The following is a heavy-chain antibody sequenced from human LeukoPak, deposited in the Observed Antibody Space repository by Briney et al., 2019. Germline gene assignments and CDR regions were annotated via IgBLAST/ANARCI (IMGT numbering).Heavy chain of an antibody. CDR3: AKDLGLTALVRAGTWDY. CDR2: ISGSGGST. CDR1: GFTFSSYA. J-gene: IGHJ4*02. D-gene: IGHD3-9*01. V-gene: IGHV3-23*01. Sequence: GGSLRLSCAASGFTFSSYAMSWVRQAPGKGLEWVSAISGSGGSTYYADSVKGRFTISRDNSKNTLYLQMNSLRAEDTAVYYCAKDLGLTALVRAGTWDYWGQGTLVTVSS.